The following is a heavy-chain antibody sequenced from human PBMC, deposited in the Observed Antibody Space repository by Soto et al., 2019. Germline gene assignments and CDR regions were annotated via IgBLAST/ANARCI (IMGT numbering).Heavy chain of an antibody. CDR3: ARSIAVAGTATDY. CDR2: INAGNGNT. V-gene: IGHV1-3*01. D-gene: IGHD6-19*01. Sequence: GASVKVSCKASGYTFTSYAMHWVRQAPGQRLEWMGWINAGNGNTKYSQKFQGRVTITRDTSASTAYMELSSLRSEDTAVYYCARSIAVAGTATDYWGQGTLVTVSS. J-gene: IGHJ4*02. CDR1: GYTFTSYA.